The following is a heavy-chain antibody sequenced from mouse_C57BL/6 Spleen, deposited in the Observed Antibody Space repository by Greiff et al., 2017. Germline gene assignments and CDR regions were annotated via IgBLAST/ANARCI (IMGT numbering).Heavy chain of an antibody. Sequence: LVKPGASVKLSCKASGYTFTEYTIHWVKQRSGQGLEWIGWFYPGSGSIKYNEKFKDKATLTADKSSSTVYMELSRLTSEDSAVYFCARHEDVRELRQYYFDYWGQGTTLTVSS. J-gene: IGHJ2*01. CDR2: FYPGSGSI. CDR1: GYTFTEYT. CDR3: ARHEDVRELRQYYFDY. V-gene: IGHV1-62-2*01. D-gene: IGHD3-2*02.